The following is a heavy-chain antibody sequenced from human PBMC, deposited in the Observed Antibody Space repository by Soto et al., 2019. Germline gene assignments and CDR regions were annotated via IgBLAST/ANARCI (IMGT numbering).Heavy chain of an antibody. CDR3: LQVGTMYYFDY. Sequence: GGSLRLSCAASGFTFSSYAMSWVRQAPGKGLEWVSAISGSGGSTYYADSVKGRFTISRDNSKNTLYLQMNSLGAEDTAVYYCLQVGTMYYFDYWGQGTLVTVSS. V-gene: IGHV3-23*01. D-gene: IGHD1-1*01. CDR2: ISGSGGST. CDR1: GFTFSSYA. J-gene: IGHJ4*02.